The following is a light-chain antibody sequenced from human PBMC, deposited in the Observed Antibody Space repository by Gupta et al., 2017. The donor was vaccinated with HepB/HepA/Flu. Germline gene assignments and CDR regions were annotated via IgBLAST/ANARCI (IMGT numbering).Light chain of an antibody. CDR2: DAS. Sequence: EIVMTQSPATLSVSPGERATLSCRASEGLPSNLAWYQLRPGQAPRLLIYDASTRATGVPARFSGSGSGTEFTLTISSLQSEDFGVYFCQQYKNGPPRDIFGQGTKLEIK. J-gene: IGKJ2*01. CDR3: QQYKNGPPRDI. V-gene: IGKV3-15*01. CDR1: EGLPSN.